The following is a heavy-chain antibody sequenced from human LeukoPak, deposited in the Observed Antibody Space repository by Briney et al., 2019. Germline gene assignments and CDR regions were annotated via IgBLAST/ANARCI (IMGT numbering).Heavy chain of an antibody. CDR1: GFTFSNFA. CDR2: IKRDGSEK. CDR3: ARDLGSSNSYYNWFDP. Sequence: GGSLRLSCAASGFTFSNFAMSWVRQAPGKGLEWVANIKRDGSEKYYVDSVEGRFTISRDNAKNSLYLQMNSLRAEDTAVYYCARDLGSSNSYYNWFDPWGQGTLVTVSS. V-gene: IGHV3-7*01. D-gene: IGHD1-26*01. J-gene: IGHJ5*02.